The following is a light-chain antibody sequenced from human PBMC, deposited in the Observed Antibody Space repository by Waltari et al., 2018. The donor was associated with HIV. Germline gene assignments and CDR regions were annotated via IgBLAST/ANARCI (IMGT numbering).Light chain of an antibody. CDR1: SSDFGGYNY. V-gene: IGLV2-14*03. Sequence: QSALTQPASVSASPGQSITISCTATSSDFGGYNYVSWYQLHPGKAPQLIVYDVTERPSGVSNRFSGSKSGNTASLTISGLQAEDEADYFCFSYATTSTLGLFGGGTKLTVL. J-gene: IGLJ2*01. CDR3: FSYATTSTLGL. CDR2: DVT.